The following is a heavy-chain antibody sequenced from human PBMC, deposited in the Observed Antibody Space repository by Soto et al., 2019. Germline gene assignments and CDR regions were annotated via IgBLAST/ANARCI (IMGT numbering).Heavy chain of an antibody. CDR2: IGWDGGRT. D-gene: IGHD3-9*01. CDR1: GFRFDDYT. CDR3: AKDIDILSGYPDK. J-gene: IGHJ4*02. Sequence: GGSLTLSCAASGFRFDDYTMHWVRQAPEKGREWVSLIGWDGGRTEYADSVKGRFTIARDNSKNSLYLQMNSVRTEDTALYYCAKDIDILSGYPDKWGQGTLVTVSS. V-gene: IGHV3-43*01.